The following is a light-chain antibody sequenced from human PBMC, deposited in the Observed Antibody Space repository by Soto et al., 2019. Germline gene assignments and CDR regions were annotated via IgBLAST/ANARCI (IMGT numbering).Light chain of an antibody. CDR3: MQALQTPLT. CDR2: LVS. J-gene: IGKJ5*01. V-gene: IGKV2-28*01. Sequence: DIVITQSPVSLPVTPVEPASISFMSSQILLNSNGYNYLDWYLQKPGQSPQLLIYLVSNRASGVPDRFSGSGSGTAFTLKISRVEAEDVGLYYCMQALQTPLTFGQGTRLEIK. CDR1: QILLNSNGYNY.